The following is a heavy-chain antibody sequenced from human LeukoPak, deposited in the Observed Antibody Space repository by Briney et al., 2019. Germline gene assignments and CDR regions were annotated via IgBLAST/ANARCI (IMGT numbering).Heavy chain of an antibody. V-gene: IGHV4-59*08. CDR3: ARLDCYDVVGCYNH. CDR2: VSHDGTT. CDR1: GDSVTAYY. J-gene: IGHJ5*02. Sequence: SETLSLTCSVYGDSVTAYYWNWIRQATGKGMEWIGYVSHDGTTNYTPSLRSRVVMSVDTANNTISLSLASVTAADTGVYYCARLDCYDVVGCYNHWGRGTPVTVS. D-gene: IGHD3/OR15-3a*01.